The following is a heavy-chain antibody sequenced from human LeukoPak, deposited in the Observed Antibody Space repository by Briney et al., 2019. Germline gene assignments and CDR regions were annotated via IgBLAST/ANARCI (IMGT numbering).Heavy chain of an antibody. CDR1: GFTFSSYW. CDR3: AKDSVRYYDSIFDY. D-gene: IGHD3-22*01. J-gene: IGHJ4*02. CDR2: INSDGSST. V-gene: IGHV3-74*01. Sequence: PGGSLRLSCAASGFTFSSYWMHWVRQAPGKGLVWVSRINSDGSSTSYADSVKGRFTISRDNSKNTLYLQMNSLRAEDTAVYYCAKDSVRYYDSIFDYWGQGTLVTVSS.